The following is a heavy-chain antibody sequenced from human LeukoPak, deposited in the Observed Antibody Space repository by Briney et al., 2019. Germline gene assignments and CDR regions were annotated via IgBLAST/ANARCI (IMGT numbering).Heavy chain of an antibody. CDR3: ARDASFDYGDYGLVDY. Sequence: PGGSLRLSCAASGFTFSSYSMNWVRQAPGKGLEWVSSISSSSSYIYYADSVKGRFTISRDNAKNSLYLQMNSLRAEDTAVYYCARDASFDYGDYGLVDYWGQGTLLTVSS. CDR1: GFTFSSYS. D-gene: IGHD4-17*01. CDR2: ISSSSSYI. J-gene: IGHJ4*02. V-gene: IGHV3-21*01.